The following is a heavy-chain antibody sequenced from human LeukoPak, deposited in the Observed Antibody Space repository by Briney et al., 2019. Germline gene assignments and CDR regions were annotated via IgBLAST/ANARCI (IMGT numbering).Heavy chain of an antibody. CDR3: ARHPYDILTGPSFDY. V-gene: IGHV3-74*01. J-gene: IGHJ4*02. D-gene: IGHD3-9*01. CDR1: GFTFSGDW. CDR2: INRDGRST. Sequence: AGSLRLSCAASGFTFSGDWMHWVRQAPGKGLVWVSRINRDGRSTTYADSVKGRFTISTDNAKNPLYLQMNSLRADDTAVYYCARHPYDILTGPSFDYWGQGTLVSVSS.